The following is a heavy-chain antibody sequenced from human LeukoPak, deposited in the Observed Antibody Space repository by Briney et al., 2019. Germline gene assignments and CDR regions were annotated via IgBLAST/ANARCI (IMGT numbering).Heavy chain of an antibody. V-gene: IGHV3-74*01. CDR1: GFTFSSYA. J-gene: IGHJ4*02. Sequence: GGSLRLSCGASGFTFSSYAMHWVRQAPGKGLVWVSRVKSDGSSTSYADSVKGRFTISRDNARNTLYLQMNSLRAEDTAVYYCARDGFLGPVTAYLDCWGQGTPVTVSS. D-gene: IGHD2-21*02. CDR2: VKSDGSST. CDR3: ARDGFLGPVTAYLDC.